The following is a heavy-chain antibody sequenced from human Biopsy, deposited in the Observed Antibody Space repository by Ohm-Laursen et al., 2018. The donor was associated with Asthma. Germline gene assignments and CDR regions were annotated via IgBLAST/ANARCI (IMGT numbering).Heavy chain of an antibody. Sequence: SLRLSCAASGFTFSKDWMSWVRQAPGKGLEWVGRIKSKTDGVTTDYAAPVKGRFTISRDDSKNTLYLQMNSLKTEDTAVYYCTTRPRAANWLDPWGQGTLVTVSS. V-gene: IGHV3-15*01. D-gene: IGHD2-15*01. J-gene: IGHJ5*02. CDR1: GFTFSKDW. CDR3: TTRPRAANWLDP. CDR2: IKSKTDGVTT.